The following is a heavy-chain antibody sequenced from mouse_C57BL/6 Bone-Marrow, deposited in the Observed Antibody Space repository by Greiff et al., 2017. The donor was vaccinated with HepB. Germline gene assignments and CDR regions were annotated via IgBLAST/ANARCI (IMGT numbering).Heavy chain of an antibody. D-gene: IGHD2-4*01. CDR2: INPSNGGT. CDR1: GYTFTSYW. CDR3: ARRGMYDYDDGGSYAMDY. Sequence: QVQLQQPGTELVKPGASVKLSCKASGYTFTSYWMHWVKQRPGQGLEWIGNINPSNGGTNYNEKFKSKATLTVDKSSSTAYMQLSSLKSEDSAVYYCARRGMYDYDDGGSYAMDYWGQGTSVTVSS. V-gene: IGHV1-53*01. J-gene: IGHJ4*01.